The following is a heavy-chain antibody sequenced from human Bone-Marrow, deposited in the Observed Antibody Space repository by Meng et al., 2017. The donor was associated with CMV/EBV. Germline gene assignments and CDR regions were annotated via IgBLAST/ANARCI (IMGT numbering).Heavy chain of an antibody. V-gene: IGHV1-18*01. CDR2: IGTDNGNI. J-gene: IGHJ4*02. D-gene: IGHD3-22*01. CDR1: GYIFSSYG. CDR3: ARGHPLSYWYDYDSSGSDY. Sequence: ASVKVSCKASGYIFSSYGIGWVRQSTGQGLEWMGWIGTDNGNIKYAQKYQGRLTMTTDTSASTAYMELRSLRSDDTAVYYCARGHPLSYWYDYDSSGSDYWGQGTLVTVSS.